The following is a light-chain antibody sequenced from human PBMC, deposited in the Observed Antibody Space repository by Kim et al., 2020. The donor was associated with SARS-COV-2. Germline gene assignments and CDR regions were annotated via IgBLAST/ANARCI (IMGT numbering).Light chain of an antibody. J-gene: IGKJ1*01. V-gene: IGKV1-6*02. CDR1: QDIRYD. CDR3: LQDYNYPVT. CDR2: ATS. Sequence: AVQMTQSPSSLSAYVGDRVTITCRVSQDIRYDLGWYQQKPGKAPKLLIYATSTLHSGVPSRFSGSGSGTDFTLTISSLQPEDFATYYCLQDYNYPVTFGQGTKVDIK.